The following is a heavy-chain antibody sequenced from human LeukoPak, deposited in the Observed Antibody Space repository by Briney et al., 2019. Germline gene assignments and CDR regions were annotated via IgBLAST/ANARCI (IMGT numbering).Heavy chain of an antibody. V-gene: IGHV4-39*01. CDR1: GGSISSNSYC. Sequence: SETLFLTCTVSGGSISSNSYCWGWIRQPPGKGLEWIGNIYYSGSTYYNPSLKSRVTISVDTSKNQFSLKLSSVTAADTAVYYCASSLYDTRGYYFDYWGQGTLVTVSS. D-gene: IGHD3-22*01. J-gene: IGHJ4*02. CDR3: ASSLYDTRGYYFDY. CDR2: IYYSGST.